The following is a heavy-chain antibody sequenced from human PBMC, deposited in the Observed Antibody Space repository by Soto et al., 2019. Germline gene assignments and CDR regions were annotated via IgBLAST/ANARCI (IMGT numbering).Heavy chain of an antibody. D-gene: IGHD2-2*01. CDR1: GFTFSNYS. CDR2: ISSSSSTI. Sequence: LRLSCAASGFTFSNYSMNWVRQAPGKGLEWVSYISSSSSTIYYADSVKGRFTISRDNAKNSLYLQMNSLRAEDTAVYYCARDFYVPAAMRRHYYYYMDVWGKGTTVTVSS. V-gene: IGHV3-48*01. J-gene: IGHJ6*03. CDR3: ARDFYVPAAMRRHYYYYMDV.